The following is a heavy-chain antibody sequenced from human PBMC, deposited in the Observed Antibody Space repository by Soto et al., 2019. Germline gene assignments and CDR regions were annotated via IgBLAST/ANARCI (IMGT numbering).Heavy chain of an antibody. V-gene: IGHV4-4*07. CDR3: ARERTYQMFGDDALDF. Sequence: SETLSLTCTVSGGSLNNYNWNWIRQSAGTGLEWIGRIYSSGKTYYNPSLKSRVTLSLDMLNNQIPLKVTSVTAADTAMYYCARERTYQMFGDDALDFWGLGTMVTVSS. CDR2: IYSSGKT. J-gene: IGHJ3*01. CDR1: GGSLNNYN. D-gene: IGHD2-2*01.